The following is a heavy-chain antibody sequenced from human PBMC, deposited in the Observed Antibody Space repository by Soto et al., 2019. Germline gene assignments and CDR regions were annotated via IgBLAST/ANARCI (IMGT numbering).Heavy chain of an antibody. CDR1: GFTFSSYA. Sequence: GGSLRLSCAASGFTFSSYAMSWVRQAPGKGLEWVSAISGSGGSTYYADSVKGRFTISRDNSKNTLYLQMNSLRAEDTAVYYCAKLYCSGGSCYERRPSTYYYYYYGMDVWGQGTTVTVSS. CDR2: ISGSGGST. CDR3: AKLYCSGGSCYERRPSTYYYYYYGMDV. J-gene: IGHJ6*02. V-gene: IGHV3-23*01. D-gene: IGHD2-15*01.